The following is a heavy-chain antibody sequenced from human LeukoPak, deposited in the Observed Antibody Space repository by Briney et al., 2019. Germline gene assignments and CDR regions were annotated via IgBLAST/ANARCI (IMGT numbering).Heavy chain of an antibody. D-gene: IGHD2-15*01. CDR1: GFTFSSYA. V-gene: IGHV3-30-3*01. Sequence: GGSLRLSCAASGFTFSSYAMHWVRQAPGKGLEWVAVISYDGSNKYYADSVKGRFTISRDNSKNTLSLQMNSLRAEDTAVYYCARDDAMVVVVADNDAFDIWGQGTMVTVSS. CDR3: ARDDAMVVVVADNDAFDI. CDR2: ISYDGSNK. J-gene: IGHJ3*02.